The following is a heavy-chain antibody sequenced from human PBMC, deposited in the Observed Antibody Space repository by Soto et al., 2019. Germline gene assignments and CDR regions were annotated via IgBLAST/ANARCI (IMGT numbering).Heavy chain of an antibody. D-gene: IGHD5-18*01. CDR1: GYTFTSCG. V-gene: IGHV1-18*01. CDR3: ARGAGYSYGSWYFDL. CDR2: ISAYNGNT. J-gene: IGHJ2*01. Sequence: GASVKVSCKASGYTFTSCGISWVRQAPGQGLEWMGWISAYNGNTNYAQKLQGRVTMTTDTSTSTAYMELRSLRSDDTAVFYCARGAGYSYGSWYFDLWGRGSLVSVSS.